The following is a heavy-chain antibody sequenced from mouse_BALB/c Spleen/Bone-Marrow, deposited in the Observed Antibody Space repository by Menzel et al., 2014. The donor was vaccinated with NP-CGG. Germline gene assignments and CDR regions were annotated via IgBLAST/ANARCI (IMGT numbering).Heavy chain of an antibody. CDR2: INPNNGGT. CDR1: GYTFTDYN. V-gene: IGHV1-18*01. CDR3: ARWDGNYYAMDY. Sequence: VQLQQSGPELVKPGASVKIPCKASGYTFTDYNMDWVKQSHGKSLEWIGDINPNNGGTIYNQKSRGKATLTVDKSSSTAYMELRSLTSEDTAVYYCARWDGNYYAMDYWGQGTSVTVSS. J-gene: IGHJ4*01. D-gene: IGHD2-1*01.